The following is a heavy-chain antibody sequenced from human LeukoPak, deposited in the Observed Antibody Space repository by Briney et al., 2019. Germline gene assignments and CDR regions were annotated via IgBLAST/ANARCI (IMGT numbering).Heavy chain of an antibody. Sequence: PGGSLRLSCAASGFAFSSYAMSWVRQAPGKGLEWVSGISGDGGSTFYADSVKGRFTISTDTSKNILYLQMNSLRAEDTALYYCAKHGYYYGDATGAYFNYWGQGTLVTVSS. J-gene: IGHJ4*02. D-gene: IGHD4-17*01. CDR3: AKHGYYYGDATGAYFNY. CDR2: ISGDGGST. V-gene: IGHV3-23*01. CDR1: GFAFSSYA.